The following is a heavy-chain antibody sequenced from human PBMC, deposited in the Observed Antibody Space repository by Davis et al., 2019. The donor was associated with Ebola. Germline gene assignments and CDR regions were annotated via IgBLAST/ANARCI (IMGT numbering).Heavy chain of an antibody. CDR3: ARGRGRSRGWFGAFDT. J-gene: IGHJ5*02. CDR1: GFVFGDYW. V-gene: IGHV3-7*01. CDR2: INQDGSQK. D-gene: IGHD3-10*01. Sequence: GESLKISCAASGFVFGDYWVTWVRQAPGKGLEWVANINQDGSQKSYADSVRGRFTISRDNAKNSLYLQMNSLRAEDTAVYYCARGRGRSRGWFGAFDTWGQGTLVTVSS.